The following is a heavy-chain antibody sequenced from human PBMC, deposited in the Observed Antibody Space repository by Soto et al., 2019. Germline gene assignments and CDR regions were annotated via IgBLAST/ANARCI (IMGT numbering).Heavy chain of an antibody. J-gene: IGHJ6*02. CDR2: ISYDGSNK. Sequence: PGGSLRLSCAASGFTFSGDGMHWVRQAPGKGLEWVAVISYDGSNKYYADSVKGRFTISRDNSKNTLYLQVNSLRGEDTAVYYCAKDRAGATAQSPNYYYYYGMDVWGQGTTVTVSS. V-gene: IGHV3-30*18. D-gene: IGHD3-10*01. CDR3: AKDRAGATAQSPNYYYYYGMDV. CDR1: GFTFSGDG.